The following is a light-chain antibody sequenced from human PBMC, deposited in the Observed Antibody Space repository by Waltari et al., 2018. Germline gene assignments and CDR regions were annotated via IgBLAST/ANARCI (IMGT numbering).Light chain of an antibody. Sequence: DIQMTQSPSSLSAAVGDRVTITCQTTQDVTTSLSWFQQKPGKAPQLLIYDASTLQSVVPSRFSGSGYGTSFAFTITSLQPEDSATYYCQHYHTLPYNFGRGTKLQIK. CDR2: DAS. CDR1: QDVTTS. J-gene: IGKJ2*01. CDR3: QHYHTLPYN. V-gene: IGKV1-33*01.